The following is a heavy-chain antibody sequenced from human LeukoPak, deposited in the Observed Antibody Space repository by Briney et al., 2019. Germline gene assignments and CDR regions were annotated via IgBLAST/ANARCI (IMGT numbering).Heavy chain of an antibody. CDR2: ISGSYGRT. CDR1: GFTFSNYP. J-gene: IGHJ6*02. CDR3: AKVMSTTVSYWYGMDA. V-gene: IGHV3-23*01. Sequence: GGSLRLSCAASGFTFSNYPMIWVRRAPGKGLDSISSISGSYGRTYYTDSVKGRFTISRDNFKNILYLQMNSLRPEDTAVYYCAKVMSTTVSYWYGMDAWGQGTTVTVSS. D-gene: IGHD5/OR15-5a*01.